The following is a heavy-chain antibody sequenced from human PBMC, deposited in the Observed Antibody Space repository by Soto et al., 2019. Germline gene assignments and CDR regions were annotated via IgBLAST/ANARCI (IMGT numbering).Heavy chain of an antibody. D-gene: IGHD3-3*01. CDR2: IYYSGST. J-gene: IGHJ4*02. Sequence: QLQLQESGPGLVKPSETLSLTCTVSGGSISSSSYYWGWIRQPPGKGLEWIGSIYYSGSTYYNPSLKSRGTIAVHTSKNQLSLTLSAVTAADTAVYYCARHRRFSPYSFDYWGQGTLVTVSS. CDR1: GGSISSSSYY. V-gene: IGHV4-39*01. CDR3: ARHRRFSPYSFDY.